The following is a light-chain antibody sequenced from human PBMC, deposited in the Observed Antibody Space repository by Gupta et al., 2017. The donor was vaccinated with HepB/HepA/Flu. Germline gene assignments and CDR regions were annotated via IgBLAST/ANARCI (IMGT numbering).Light chain of an antibody. CDR2: GNT. CDR3: QSYDSSLSGYI. CDR1: SSNIGAGYD. J-gene: IGLJ1*01. Sequence: QSVLTQPPSVSGAPGQRVTIPCTGSSSNIGAGYDVNWYQQLPGIAPKLLIYGNTNRPSGVPDRFSGSKSGTSASLAITGLQAEDEADYYCQSYDSSLSGYIFGTGTQVTVL. V-gene: IGLV1-40*01.